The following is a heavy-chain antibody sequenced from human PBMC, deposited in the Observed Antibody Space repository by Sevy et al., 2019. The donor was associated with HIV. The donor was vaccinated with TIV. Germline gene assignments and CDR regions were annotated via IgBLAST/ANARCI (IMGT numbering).Heavy chain of an antibody. D-gene: IGHD3-22*01. CDR1: GFSLSTSGVG. V-gene: IGHV2-5*01. CDR2: IYWNDDK. J-gene: IGHJ4*02. CDR3: AHSINRRYYYDSSGYYPLDY. Sequence: SGPTLVNPTQTLTLTCTFSGFSLSTSGVGVGWIRQPPGKALEWLALIYWNDDKRYSPSLKSRLTITKDTSKNQVVLTMTNMDPVDTAAYYYAHSINRRYYYDSSGYYPLDYWGQGTLVTVSS.